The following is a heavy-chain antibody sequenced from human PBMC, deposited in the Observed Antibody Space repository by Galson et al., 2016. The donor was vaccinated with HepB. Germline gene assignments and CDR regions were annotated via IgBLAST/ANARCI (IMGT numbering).Heavy chain of an antibody. CDR3: TRDPVEVDPDYFDY. V-gene: IGHV3-21*06. CDR2: INTAGDYK. J-gene: IGHJ4*02. CDR1: GFTFSDYI. Sequence: SLRLSCAASGFTFSDYIMNWVRQAPGKGLEWVSAINTAGDYKLYADSVKGRFTISRDNAKNSLYLQMGGLTAEDTAVYYCTRDPVEVDPDYFDYWGQGTLVTVSS.